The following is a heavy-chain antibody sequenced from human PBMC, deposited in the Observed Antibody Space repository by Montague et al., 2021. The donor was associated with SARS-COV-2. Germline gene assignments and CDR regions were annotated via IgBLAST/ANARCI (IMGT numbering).Heavy chain of an antibody. CDR1: GCSFISSPYY. CDR3: ASSYYYGSGTYVYNYYMDV. Sequence: SETLSLTCTVSGCSFISSPYYWVWIRQPPGRGLEWVVSISYSGRTYFXLSLKSRLTISVDSSENQFSLRLSSVTAADTSVYYCASSYYYGSGTYVYNYYMDVWGKGTTVIVSS. D-gene: IGHD3-10*01. CDR2: ISYSGRT. J-gene: IGHJ6*03. V-gene: IGHV4-39*01.